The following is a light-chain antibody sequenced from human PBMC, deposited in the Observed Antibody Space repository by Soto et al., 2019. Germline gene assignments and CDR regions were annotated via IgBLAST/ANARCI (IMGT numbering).Light chain of an antibody. Sequence: QSALTQPASVSGSPGQSITISCTGTSSDVGSYNLVSWYQQHPGKAPKLMIYEGSKRPSGVSNRFSGSKSGNTASLTISGLQAEVEADYYCCSYAGSSTVGVGGGTQLTVL. V-gene: IGLV2-23*03. CDR2: EGS. CDR3: CSYAGSSTVG. J-gene: IGLJ2*01. CDR1: SSDVGSYNL.